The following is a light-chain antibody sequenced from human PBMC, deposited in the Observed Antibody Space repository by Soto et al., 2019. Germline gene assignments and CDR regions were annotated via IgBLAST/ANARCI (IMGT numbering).Light chain of an antibody. V-gene: IGKV3-15*01. J-gene: IGKJ4*01. Sequence: EIVMTQSPATLSVSPGEGATLSCKASQNVYNNLAWYQQRPGQPPRLLIYDASTRATGISARFSGSGYGTEFTLPISSLQSEDFAVYFCQQCTNWPLTFGGGTKVESK. CDR1: QNVYNN. CDR3: QQCTNWPLT. CDR2: DAS.